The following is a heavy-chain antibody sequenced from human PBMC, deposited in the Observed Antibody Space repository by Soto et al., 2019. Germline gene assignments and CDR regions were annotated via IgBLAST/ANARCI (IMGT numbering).Heavy chain of an antibody. Sequence: SETLSLTCTVSGGSISSGGYYWSWIRQHPGKGLEWIGYIYYSGSTYYDPSLKSRVTISVDTSKNQFSLKLSSVTAADTAVYYCARVNIVVVPAATATHFDYWGQGTLVTVSS. CDR1: GGSISSGGYY. V-gene: IGHV4-31*03. J-gene: IGHJ4*02. CDR3: ARVNIVVVPAATATHFDY. D-gene: IGHD2-2*01. CDR2: IYYSGST.